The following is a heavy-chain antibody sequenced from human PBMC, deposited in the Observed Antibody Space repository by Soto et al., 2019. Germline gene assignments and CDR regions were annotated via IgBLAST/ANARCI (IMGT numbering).Heavy chain of an antibody. D-gene: IGHD2-2*02. Sequence: ASVKISCKASGYTFSGYYIHWLRQAPGQGLEWMGWINPNSGGTNYAQKFQGRVTVTRDTPTSTAYMELSRLTSDDTAVYYCARSLTEGYCTITGCYTRPLYGMDVWGQGTTVTVSS. CDR3: ARSLTEGYCTITGCYTRPLYGMDV. V-gene: IGHV1-2*02. CDR2: INPNSGGT. J-gene: IGHJ6*02. CDR1: GYTFSGYY.